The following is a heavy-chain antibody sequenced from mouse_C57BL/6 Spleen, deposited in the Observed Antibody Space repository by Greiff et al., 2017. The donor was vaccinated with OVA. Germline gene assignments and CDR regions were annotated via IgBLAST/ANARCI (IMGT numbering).Heavy chain of an antibody. CDR3: TRDGYYVWYFDV. D-gene: IGHD2-3*01. V-gene: IGHV5-9-1*02. CDR1: GFTFSSYA. J-gene: IGHJ1*03. Sequence: EVKLVESGEGLVKPGGSLKLSCAASGFTFSSYAMSWVRQTPEKRLEWVAYISSGGDYIYYADTVKGRFTISRDNARNTLYLQMSSLKSEDTAMYYCTRDGYYVWYFDVWGTGTTVTVSS. CDR2: ISSGGDYI.